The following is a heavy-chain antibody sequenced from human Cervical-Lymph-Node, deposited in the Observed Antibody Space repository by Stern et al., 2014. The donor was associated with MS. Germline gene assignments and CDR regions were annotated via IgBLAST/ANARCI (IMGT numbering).Heavy chain of an antibody. V-gene: IGHV3-30*18. CDR2: ISYDGSNK. CDR1: GFTFSSYG. CDR3: AKSSSPSHYYYYYGMDV. D-gene: IGHD6-6*01. J-gene: IGHJ6*02. Sequence: VQLVESGGGVVQPGRSLRLSCAASGFTFSSYGMHWVRQAPGKGLEWVAGISYDGSNKYYADSVKGRFTISRDNSKNTLYLQMNSLRAEDTAVYYCAKSSSPSHYYYYYGMDVWGQGTTVTVSS.